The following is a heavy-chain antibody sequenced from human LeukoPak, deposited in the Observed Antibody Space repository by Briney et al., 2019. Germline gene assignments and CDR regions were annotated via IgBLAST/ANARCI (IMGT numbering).Heavy chain of an antibody. CDR1: GYSISSGYY. D-gene: IGHD2-2*01. CDR2: INHSGST. Sequence: SETLSLTCAVFGYSISSGYYWSRIRQPPGKGLEWIGEINHSGSTNYNPSLKSRVTISVDTSKNQFSLKLSSVTAADTALYYYAIDREYCSITSCYAGLFAFDIWGQWTMVTVSS. CDR3: AIDREYCSITSCYAGLFAFDI. J-gene: IGHJ3*02. V-gene: IGHV4-34*01.